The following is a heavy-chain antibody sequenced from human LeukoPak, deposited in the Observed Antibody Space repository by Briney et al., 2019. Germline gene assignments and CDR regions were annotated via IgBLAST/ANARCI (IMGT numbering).Heavy chain of an antibody. J-gene: IGHJ4*02. CDR2: IGGSGGST. CDR1: EFTFSSYA. V-gene: IGHV3-23*01. Sequence: GGSLRLSCAASEFTFSSYAMSWVREAPGKGLEWVSAIGGSGGSTYYADSVKGRFTISRDNSKNTLYLQMNSLRAEDTAVYYCAKEYYDFWSGYYYFDNWGQGTLVTVSS. CDR3: AKEYYDFWSGYYYFDN. D-gene: IGHD3-3*01.